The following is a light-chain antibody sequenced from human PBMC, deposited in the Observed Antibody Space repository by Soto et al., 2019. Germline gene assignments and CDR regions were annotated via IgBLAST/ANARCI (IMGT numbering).Light chain of an antibody. CDR1: QSLLNSNGYNY. J-gene: IGKJ1*01. CDR2: LGS. CDR3: QHYNSYSEA. Sequence: DIVMTQSPLSLPVTPGEPASISCRSSQSLLNSNGYNYLDWYLQKPGQSPQLLIYLGSIRASGVPDRFSGSGSGTEFTLTISSLQPDDFATYYCQHYNSYSEAFGQGTKVDIK. V-gene: IGKV2-28*01.